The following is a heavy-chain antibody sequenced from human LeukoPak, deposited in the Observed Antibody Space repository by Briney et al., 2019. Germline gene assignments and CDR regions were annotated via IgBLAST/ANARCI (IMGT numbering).Heavy chain of an antibody. CDR2: IYYSGST. J-gene: IGHJ4*02. Sequence: SETLSLTCTVSGGSISSYYWSWLRQPPGKGLEWIGYIYYSGSTNYNPSLKSRVTISVDTSKNQFSLKLSSVTAADTAVYYCATWLGLGYFDYWGQGTLVAVSS. CDR3: ATWLGLGYFDY. CDR1: GGSISSYY. D-gene: IGHD6-19*01. V-gene: IGHV4-59*01.